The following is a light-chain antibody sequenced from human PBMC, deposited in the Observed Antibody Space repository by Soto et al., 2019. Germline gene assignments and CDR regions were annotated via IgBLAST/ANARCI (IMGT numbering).Light chain of an antibody. Sequence: EIVLTQSPATLSLSPGARATLSCRASQSVGSFLAWYQQKSGQTPRLLIYDASNRAPGIPARFSGSGSGTDFTLTICSLEPEDFAVYYCQHRSNWLGTFGPGTKVDIK. CDR2: DAS. CDR1: QSVGSF. J-gene: IGKJ3*01. CDR3: QHRSNWLGT. V-gene: IGKV3-11*01.